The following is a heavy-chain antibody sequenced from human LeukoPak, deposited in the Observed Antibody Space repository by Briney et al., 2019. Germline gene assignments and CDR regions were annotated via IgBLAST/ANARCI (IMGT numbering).Heavy chain of an antibody. J-gene: IGHJ4*02. CDR2: IYTSGST. V-gene: IGHV4-4*07. D-gene: IGHD3-10*01. Sequence: TSETLSLTCTVSGGSISSYYWSWIRQPAGKGLEWIGRIYTSGSTNYNPSLKSRVTMSVDTSKNQFSLKLSSVTAADTAVYYCARDITYGSGSYYNEYYFDYWGQGTLVTVSS. CDR3: ARDITYGSGSYYNEYYFDY. CDR1: GGSISSYY.